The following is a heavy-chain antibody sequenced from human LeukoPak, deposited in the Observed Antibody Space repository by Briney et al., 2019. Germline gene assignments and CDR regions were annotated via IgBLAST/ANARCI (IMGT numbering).Heavy chain of an antibody. D-gene: IGHD5-18*01. Sequence: GASVKVSCRASGYTFTSYGISWVQQAPGQGLEWMGWISAYNGNTNYAQKLQGRVTMATDTSTSTAYMELRSLRSDDTAVYYCAREVRGYSYRFDYWGQGTLVTVSS. J-gene: IGHJ4*02. CDR2: ISAYNGNT. CDR1: GYTFTSYG. V-gene: IGHV1-18*04. CDR3: AREVRGYSYRFDY.